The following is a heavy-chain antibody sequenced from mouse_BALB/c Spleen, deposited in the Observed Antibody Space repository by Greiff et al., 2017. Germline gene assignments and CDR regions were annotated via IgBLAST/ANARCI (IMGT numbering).Heavy chain of an antibody. CDR1: GFTFSSFG. Sequence: EVQVVESGGGLVQPGGSRKLSCAASGFTFSSFGMHWVRQAPEKGLEWVAYISSGSSTIYYADTVKGRFTISRDNPKNTLFLQMTSLRSEDTAMYYCAREGATVVATRYFDVWGAGTTVTVSS. CDR3: AREGATVVATRYFDV. CDR2: ISSGSSTI. D-gene: IGHD1-1*01. J-gene: IGHJ1*01. V-gene: IGHV5-17*02.